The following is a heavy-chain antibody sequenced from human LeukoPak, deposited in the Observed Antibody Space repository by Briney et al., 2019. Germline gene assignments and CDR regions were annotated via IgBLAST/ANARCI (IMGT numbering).Heavy chain of an antibody. CDR1: GHTFTSYW. D-gene: IGHD3-16*01. CDR2: IYPGDSDT. Sequence: GESLKISCKGSGHTFTSYWIAWVRQMPGKGLEWMGIIYPGDSDTRYSPSFQGQVTISADKSISTAYLHWSSLRASDTAIYYCARHLSGGSTLSNFDYWGQGTLVTVSS. J-gene: IGHJ4*02. V-gene: IGHV5-51*01. CDR3: ARHLSGGSTLSNFDY.